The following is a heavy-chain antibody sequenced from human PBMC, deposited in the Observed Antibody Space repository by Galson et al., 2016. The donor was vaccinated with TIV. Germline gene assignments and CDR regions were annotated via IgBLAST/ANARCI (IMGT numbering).Heavy chain of an antibody. J-gene: IGHJ4*02. V-gene: IGHV1-24*01. CDR2: FDPEQGKT. CDR3: ATVAWFPGLSLDN. D-gene: IGHD2/OR15-2a*01. Sequence: SVKVSCKVSGDSLSDLSMHWVRQAPGKGLEWMGGFDPEQGKTIYAQKFQGRDTMTEDTSTDTAFMELSSLRFEDTAVYYCATVAWFPGLSLDNWGQGTLVTVSS. CDR1: GDSLSDLS.